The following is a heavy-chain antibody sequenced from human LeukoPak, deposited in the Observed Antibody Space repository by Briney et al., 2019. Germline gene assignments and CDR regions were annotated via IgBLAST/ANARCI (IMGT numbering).Heavy chain of an antibody. CDR1: GFTFSDYY. J-gene: IGHJ4*02. V-gene: IGHV3-11*01. D-gene: IGHD5-24*01. CDR2: ISSSGSTI. Sequence: PGGSLRLSCAASGFTFSDYYMSWIRQAPGKGLEWISYISSSGSTIYYADSVKGRFTISRDSAKNSLYLQMNSLRAEDTAVYYCARDGDGYNYKLDYWGQGTLVTVSS. CDR3: ARDGDGYNYKLDY.